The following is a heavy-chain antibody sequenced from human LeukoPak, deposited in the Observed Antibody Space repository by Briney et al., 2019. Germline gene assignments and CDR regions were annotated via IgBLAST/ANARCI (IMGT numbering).Heavy chain of an antibody. CDR3: ARNNDY. J-gene: IGHJ4*02. Sequence: GGPLRLSCAASGFTFSSYSMNWVRQAPGKGLEWVSSISSSSSYIYHADSVEGRFTISRDNAKNSLYLQMNSLRAEDTAVYYCARNNDYWGQGTLVTVSS. CDR2: ISSSSSYI. CDR1: GFTFSSYS. V-gene: IGHV3-21*01.